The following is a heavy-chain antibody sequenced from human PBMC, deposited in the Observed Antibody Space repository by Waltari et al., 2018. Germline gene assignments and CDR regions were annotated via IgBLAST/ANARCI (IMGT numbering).Heavy chain of an antibody. D-gene: IGHD2-2*01. CDR2: FDPEDGEP. V-gene: IGHV1-24*01. Sequence: QVQLVQSGAEVKKPGASVKVSCKVSGYTLTELSMHWVRQAPGKGLEWMGGFDPEDGEPISAQKFQGRVTMTEDTSTDTAYMELSSLRSEDTAVYYCATSPIVVVPAALDYWGQGTLVTVSS. J-gene: IGHJ4*02. CDR1: GYTLTELS. CDR3: ATSPIVVVPAALDY.